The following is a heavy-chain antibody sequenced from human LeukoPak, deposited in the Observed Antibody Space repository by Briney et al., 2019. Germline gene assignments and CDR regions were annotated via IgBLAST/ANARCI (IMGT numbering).Heavy chain of an antibody. Sequence: GGSLRLSCAASGFTFSSYWMHWVRQAPGKGLVWVSRINSDGSSTDYADSVKGRFTISRDNAKNTLYLQMHSLRAEDTAMYYCASPRYCTSSSSYFAYWGQGTLVTVSS. CDR1: GFTFSSYW. V-gene: IGHV3-74*01. J-gene: IGHJ4*02. D-gene: IGHD2-2*01. CDR3: ASPRYCTSSSSYFAY. CDR2: INSDGSST.